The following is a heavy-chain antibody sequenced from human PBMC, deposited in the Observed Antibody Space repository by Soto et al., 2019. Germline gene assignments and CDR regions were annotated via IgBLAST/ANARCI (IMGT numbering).Heavy chain of an antibody. CDR2: IYYSGST. Sequence: QLQLQESGPGLVKPSETLSLTCTVSGGSISSSSYYXGWIRQPPXKGLEWIGSIYYSGSTYYNPSLKSRVTISVDTSKNQFSLKLSSVTAADTAVYYCARQNPFHSSGGGYWGQGTLVTVSS. V-gene: IGHV4-39*01. CDR3: ARQNPFHSSGGGY. D-gene: IGHD6-19*01. CDR1: GGSISSSSYY. J-gene: IGHJ4*02.